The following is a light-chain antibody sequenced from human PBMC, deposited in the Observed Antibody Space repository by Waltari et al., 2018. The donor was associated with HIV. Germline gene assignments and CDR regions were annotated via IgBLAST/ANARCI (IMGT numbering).Light chain of an antibody. CDR3: ATWDSSLSAGL. J-gene: IGLJ3*02. CDR1: STNIGNNF. Sequence: QSVLPHPPSVSAAPGQKVTISCSGSSTNIGNNFVSWYQQLPGTAPQLLIYDNKQRPPGMPDRFSGSKSGTSATLAITGLQTGDEADYYCATWDSSLSAGLFGGGTKLTVL. V-gene: IGLV1-51*01. CDR2: DNK.